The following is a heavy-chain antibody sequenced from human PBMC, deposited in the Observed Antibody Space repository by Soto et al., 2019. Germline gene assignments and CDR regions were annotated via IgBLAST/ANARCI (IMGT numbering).Heavy chain of an antibody. V-gene: IGHV3-23*01. D-gene: IGHD3-10*01. CDR2: ISGSGGST. CDR3: ARGSTDSYPGSRIFDF. CDR1: GFTFSIFA. J-gene: IGHJ4*02. Sequence: GGSLRLSCAASGFTFSIFAMSWVRQSPGKGLEWVSTISGSGGSTYYADAVKGRFTISRDNSKNTLHLQMSSLRAEDSAVYYCARGSTDSYPGSRIFDFWGRGPLVTVSS.